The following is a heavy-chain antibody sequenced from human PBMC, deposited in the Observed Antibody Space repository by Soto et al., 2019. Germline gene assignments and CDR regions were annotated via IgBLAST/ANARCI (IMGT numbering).Heavy chain of an antibody. V-gene: IGHV1-69*13. CDR2: IIPIFGTA. D-gene: IGHD3-3*01. J-gene: IGHJ5*02. CDR3: ARVDPDFWTPSGP. Sequence: PSVKVSCKASGGTFSSYAISWVRQAPGQGLEWMGGIIPIFGTANYAQKFQGRVTITADESTSTAYMELSSLRSEDTAVYYCARVDPDFWTPSGPWGQGTLVTVSS. CDR1: GGTFSSYA.